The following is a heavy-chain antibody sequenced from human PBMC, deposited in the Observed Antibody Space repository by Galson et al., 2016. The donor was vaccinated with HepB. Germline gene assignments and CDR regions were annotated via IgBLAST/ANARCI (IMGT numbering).Heavy chain of an antibody. CDR1: GFTFSTYA. V-gene: IGHV3-23*01. D-gene: IGHD6-25*01. J-gene: IGHJ4*01. Sequence: SLRLSCAASGFTFSTYAMSWVRQAPGKGLEWVSTISGRGGSTYYADSVKGRFTISRDNSKNTLYLQMNSLRAEDTAVYYCARDRTSRAAVDYWGHGTLVTVSS. CDR2: ISGRGGST. CDR3: ARDRTSRAAVDY.